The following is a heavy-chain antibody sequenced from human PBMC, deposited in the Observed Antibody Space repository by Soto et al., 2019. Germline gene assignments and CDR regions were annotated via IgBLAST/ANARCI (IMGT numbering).Heavy chain of an antibody. CDR1: GYTFTDYY. Sequence: QVQLVQSGAEVTKPGASVMLSCKASGYTFTDYYMHWVRQAPGQGLEWMGIINPDGGSTRYAEKFQGRGTMTRDTSTSTFYMELSSLRSEDTAVYYCAKEPRGGVIITTYSAHIDLWGEGTLVTVSS. CDR2: INPDGGST. V-gene: IGHV1-46*01. J-gene: IGHJ5*02. CDR3: AKEPRGGVIITTYSAHIDL. D-gene: IGHD3-16*01.